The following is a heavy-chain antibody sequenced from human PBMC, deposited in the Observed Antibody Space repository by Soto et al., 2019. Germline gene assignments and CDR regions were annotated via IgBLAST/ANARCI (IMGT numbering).Heavy chain of an antibody. V-gene: IGHV4-61*03. J-gene: IGHJ6*02. CDR1: GDSVTSGSYY. CDR2: ISYTGRT. CDR3: AREWGLLPYYVMNV. D-gene: IGHD7-27*01. Sequence: LPLTCIVSGDSVTSGSYYWTWLRQPPGKGLEGIGYISYTGRTKYNPSLQSRVTISVDTSKNDFSLNLSSVTAADTAVYFCAREWGLLPYYVMNVWGHGTAVTVSS.